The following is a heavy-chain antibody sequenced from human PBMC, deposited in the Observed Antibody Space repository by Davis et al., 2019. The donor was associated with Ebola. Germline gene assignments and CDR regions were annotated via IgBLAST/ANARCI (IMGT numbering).Heavy chain of an antibody. V-gene: IGHV1-69*02. CDR2: IIPILGIA. J-gene: IGHJ4*02. CDR3: ARLKYSSSWSLFYYFDY. Sequence: AASVKVSCKASGGTFSSYTISWVRQAPGQGLEWMGRIIPILGIANYAQKFQGRVTMTRDTSITTAYMELSRLRSDDTAVYYCARLKYSSSWSLFYYFDYWGQGTLVTVSS. D-gene: IGHD6-13*01. CDR1: GGTFSSYT.